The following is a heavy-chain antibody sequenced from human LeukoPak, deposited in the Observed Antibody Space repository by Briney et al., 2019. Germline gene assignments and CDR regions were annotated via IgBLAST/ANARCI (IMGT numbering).Heavy chain of an antibody. V-gene: IGHV4-39*01. CDR2: IYYSGST. CDR3: ARRSGGAYDY. J-gene: IGHJ4*02. CDR1: GGSISSSSYY. D-gene: IGHD3-16*01. Sequence: SETLSLTCTVSGGSISSSSYYWGWIRQPPGKGLEWIGSIYYSGSTYYNPSLKSRVTISLDMSKNQFSLNLSSVTAADTAVYYCARRSGGAYDYWGQGTLVTVSS.